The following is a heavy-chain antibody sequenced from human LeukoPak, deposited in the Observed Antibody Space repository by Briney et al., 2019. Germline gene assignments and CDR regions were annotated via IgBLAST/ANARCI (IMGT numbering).Heavy chain of an antibody. Sequence: ASVKVSCKASGYTFTSYDINWVRQATGQGLEWMGWMNPNSGNTGYAQKFQGRVTMTRNTSISTAYMELSSLGSADTPVYYCARGVYGSRIAVRLGTLMFFQHWGQGTLVTVPS. D-gene: IGHD6-6*01. V-gene: IGHV1-8*01. CDR3: ARGVYGSRIAVRLGTLMFFQH. CDR2: MNPNSGNT. CDR1: GYTFTSYD. J-gene: IGHJ1*01.